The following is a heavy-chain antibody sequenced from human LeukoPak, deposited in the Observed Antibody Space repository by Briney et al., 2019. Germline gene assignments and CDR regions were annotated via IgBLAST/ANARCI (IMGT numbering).Heavy chain of an antibody. V-gene: IGHV4-34*01. CDR2: INHSGST. Sequence: SETLSLTCTVSGDSIRNSYWSWIRQPPGKGLEWIGEINHSGSTNYNPSLKSRVTISVDTSKNQFSLKLSSVTAADTAVYYCARLSLEGSGYYRYYYYYYMDVWGKGTTVTVSS. J-gene: IGHJ6*03. D-gene: IGHD3-3*01. CDR3: ARLSLEGSGYYRYYYYYYMDV. CDR1: GDSIRNSY.